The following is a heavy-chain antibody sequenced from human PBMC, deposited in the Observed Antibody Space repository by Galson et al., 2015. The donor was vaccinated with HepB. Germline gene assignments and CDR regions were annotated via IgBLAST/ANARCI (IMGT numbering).Heavy chain of an antibody. J-gene: IGHJ4*02. V-gene: IGHV3-33*01. Sequence: SLRLSCAASGFTFSRYGMHWVRQAPGKGLEWVAVIWYDGSNKYYADSVKGRFTISRDNSKNTLYLQMNSLRAEDTAVYYCARRDGYSLVFDYWGQGTLVTVSS. D-gene: IGHD5-24*01. CDR3: ARRDGYSLVFDY. CDR1: GFTFSRYG. CDR2: IWYDGSNK.